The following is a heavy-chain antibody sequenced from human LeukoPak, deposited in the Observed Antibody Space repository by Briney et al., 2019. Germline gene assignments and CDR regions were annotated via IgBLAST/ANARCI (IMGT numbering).Heavy chain of an antibody. D-gene: IGHD2-2*01. CDR2: IYHSGST. Sequence: SETLSLTCTVSGYSISSGYYWGWIRQPPGKGLEWIGSIYHSGSTYYNPSLKSRVTISVDTSKNQFSLKLSSVTAADTAVYYCARGLRTSNNWFDPWGQGTLVTVSS. V-gene: IGHV4-38-2*02. J-gene: IGHJ5*02. CDR3: ARGLRTSNNWFDP. CDR1: GYSISSGYY.